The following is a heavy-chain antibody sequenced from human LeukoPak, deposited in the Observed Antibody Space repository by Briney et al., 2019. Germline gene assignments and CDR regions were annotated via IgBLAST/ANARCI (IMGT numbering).Heavy chain of an antibody. CDR3: ARNTWIQRARIDY. CDR1: GGSFSGYY. D-gene: IGHD5-18*01. J-gene: IGHJ4*02. CDR2: INHSGST. Sequence: SETLSLTCAVYGGSFSGYYWSWIRQPPGKGLEWIGEINHSGSTNYNPSLKSRVTISVDTSKNQFSLKLSSVTAADTAVYYCARNTWIQRARIDYWGQGTLVTVSS. V-gene: IGHV4-34*01.